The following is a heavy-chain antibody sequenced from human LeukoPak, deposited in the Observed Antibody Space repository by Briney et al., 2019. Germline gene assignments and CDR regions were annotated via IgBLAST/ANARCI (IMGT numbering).Heavy chain of an antibody. CDR1: GFTFSNCA. CDR2: ISSDGGT. Sequence: GGSLRLSCAASGFTFSNCAMSWVRQAPGKGLEWVSGISSDGGTFYPDSVKGRFTISRDNSKNTLYLQMNSLRAADTAIYYCAKEIAAIGLPAVDYWGQGTLVTVSS. CDR3: AKEIAAIGLPAVDY. D-gene: IGHD6-13*01. J-gene: IGHJ4*02. V-gene: IGHV3-23*01.